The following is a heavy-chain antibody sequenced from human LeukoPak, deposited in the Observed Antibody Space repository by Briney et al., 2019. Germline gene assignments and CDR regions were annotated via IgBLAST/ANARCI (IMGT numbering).Heavy chain of an antibody. D-gene: IGHD5-24*01. J-gene: IGHJ4*02. V-gene: IGHV3-23*01. CDR1: GFTFSSHG. CDR2: ISPNGVIT. CDR3: AKDDAWLQYGD. Sequence: GGTLRLSCAASGFTFSSHGMNWVRQAPGKGLEWVSGISPNGVITYYADSVKGRFTISRDNSKGTVSLQMNSLRPEDTAVYYCAKDDAWLQYGDWGRGTLVTVSS.